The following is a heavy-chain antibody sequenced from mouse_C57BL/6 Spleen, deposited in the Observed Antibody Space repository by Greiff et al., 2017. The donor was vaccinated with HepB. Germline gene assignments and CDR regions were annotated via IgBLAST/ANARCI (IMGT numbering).Heavy chain of an antibody. V-gene: IGHV5-17*01. CDR2: ISSGSSTI. D-gene: IGHD4-1*01. Sequence: EVMLVESGGGLVKPGGSLKLSCAASGFTFSDYGMHWVRQAPEKGLEWVAYISSGSSTIYYADTVKGRFTISRDNAKNTLFLQMTSLRSEDTAMYYCARKVLTGYYFDYWGQGTTLTVSS. CDR1: GFTFSDYG. CDR3: ARKVLTGYYFDY. J-gene: IGHJ2*01.